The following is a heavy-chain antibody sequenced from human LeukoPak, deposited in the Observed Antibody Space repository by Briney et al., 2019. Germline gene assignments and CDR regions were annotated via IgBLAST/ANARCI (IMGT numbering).Heavy chain of an antibody. Sequence: GGSLRLSCAASGFTFSSYAMSWVRQAPGKGLEWVSAISGSGGSTYYADSVKGRFTISRDNAKNSLYLQMNSLRAEDTAVYYCARDLSLGALDYWGQGTLVTVSS. V-gene: IGHV3-23*01. J-gene: IGHJ4*02. D-gene: IGHD3-16*01. CDR2: ISGSGGST. CDR1: GFTFSSYA. CDR3: ARDLSLGALDY.